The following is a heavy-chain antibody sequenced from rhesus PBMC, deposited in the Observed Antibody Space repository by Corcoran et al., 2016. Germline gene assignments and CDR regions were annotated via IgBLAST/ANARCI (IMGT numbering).Heavy chain of an antibody. V-gene: IGHV2-95*01. J-gene: IGHJ4*01. CDR2: IYWKKSK. CDR3: ARGDWNDVFDY. CDR1: GFSISTTGTG. Sequence: QVTLKESGPALVKPTQTLTLTCTFSGFSISTTGTGVGWSRQPPGKALEWLENIYWKKSKYSSTSPKSRLSVSKDTSKNQVVLTMTNMDPVDTATYYCARGDWNDVFDYWGQGVLVTVSS. D-gene: IGHD1-7*02.